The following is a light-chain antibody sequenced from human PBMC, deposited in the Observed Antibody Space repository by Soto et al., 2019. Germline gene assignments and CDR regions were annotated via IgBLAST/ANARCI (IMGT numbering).Light chain of an antibody. CDR2: DAS. J-gene: IGKJ4*01. CDR1: QDISNY. CDR3: QQYDNLPLT. Sequence: DIQMTQSPSSLSASVGDRVTITCQASQDISNYLNWYQHKPGKAPKILIYDASTLETGVPSRFSGSGSGTDFTFTISSLQPEDMATYDCQQYDNLPLTVGGGTKVDIK. V-gene: IGKV1-33*01.